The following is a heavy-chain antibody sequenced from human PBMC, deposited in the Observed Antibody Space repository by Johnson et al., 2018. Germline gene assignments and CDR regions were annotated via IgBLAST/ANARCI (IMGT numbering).Heavy chain of an antibody. Sequence: EVQLVESGGGLVQPGGSLRLSCAASGLPFSSYAMSWVRQAPGKGLEWVATISGGGGRTYYADSVKGRFTISRDNAKNTLYLQVSSRSAEDTAVYYSAKSPLFCNTASCYRGGFDSWGQGTLVTVSS. D-gene: IGHD2-2*01. CDR3: AKSPLFCNTASCYRGGFDS. CDR2: ISGGGGRT. V-gene: IGHV3-23*04. J-gene: IGHJ4*02. CDR1: GLPFSSYA.